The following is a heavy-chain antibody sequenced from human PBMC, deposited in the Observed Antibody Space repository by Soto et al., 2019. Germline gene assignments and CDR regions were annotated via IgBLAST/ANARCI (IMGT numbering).Heavy chain of an antibody. J-gene: IGHJ6*02. CDR2: IYYSGST. V-gene: IGHV4-59*08. CDR1: GGFISRYY. D-gene: IGHD3-10*01. Sequence: SETLSLSCTVSGGFISRYYWSWIRQPPEKGLDWIGYIYYSGSTNYNPSLKSRVTISVDTSKNQFSLKLSSVTAADTAVYYCARVQDTMVRGVYYYYGMDVWGQGTTVT. CDR3: ARVQDTMVRGVYYYYGMDV.